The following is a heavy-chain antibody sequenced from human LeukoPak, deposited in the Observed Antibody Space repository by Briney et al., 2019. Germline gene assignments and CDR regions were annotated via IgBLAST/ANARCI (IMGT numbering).Heavy chain of an antibody. J-gene: IGHJ4*02. D-gene: IGHD6-13*01. CDR2: IYYSGST. CDR1: GGYISSSNHY. V-gene: IGHV4-39*01. CDR3: AREEASAGDY. Sequence: SSETLSLTCTVSGGYISSSNHYWAWIRQPPGKGLEWIGSIYYSGSTFYSPSLKSRVTISVDTSKNQFSLKLSSVTAADTAVYYCAREEASAGDYWGQGTLVTVSS.